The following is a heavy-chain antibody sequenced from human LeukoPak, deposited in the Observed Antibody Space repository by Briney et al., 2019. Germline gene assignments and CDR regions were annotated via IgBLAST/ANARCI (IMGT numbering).Heavy chain of an antibody. CDR3: VRDSLIKGASTLDH. CDR1: GYPFTSYA. D-gene: IGHD1-26*01. CDR2: INMGTENP. Sequence: ASVKVSCKASGYPFTSYAVNWVRQAPRQGLEWMGWINMGTENPTYAQDFTGRFGFSLDTAVSTAYLQISSLKAEDTAVYYCVRDSLIKGASTLDHWGQGTLVTVSS. J-gene: IGHJ4*02. V-gene: IGHV7-4-1*02.